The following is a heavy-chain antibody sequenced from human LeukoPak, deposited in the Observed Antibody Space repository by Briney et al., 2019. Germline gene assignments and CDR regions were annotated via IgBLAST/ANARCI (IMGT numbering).Heavy chain of an antibody. CDR3: ARGPYCSSTSCQNYYYYYGMDV. D-gene: IGHD2-2*01. J-gene: IGHJ6*02. V-gene: IGHV3-33*01. CDR1: GFTFSSYG. CDR2: IWYDGSNK. Sequence: SGGSLRPSCAASGFTFSSYGMHWVRQAPGKGLEWGAVIWYDGSNKYYADSVKGRFTISRDNSKNTLYLQMNSLRAEDTAVYYCARGPYCSSTSCQNYYYYYGMDVWGQGTTVTVSS.